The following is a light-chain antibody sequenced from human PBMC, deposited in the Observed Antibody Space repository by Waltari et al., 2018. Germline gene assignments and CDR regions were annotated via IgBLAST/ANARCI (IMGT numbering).Light chain of an antibody. CDR3: QLYGSSPWT. Sequence: EIVLTQSPGTLSLSPGERATLSCRASQSVSSRNLAWYQQRPGQAHRLLIYGASDSATGITDRISGSGAGTDLTLTISRLEPEDFAVYYWQLYGSSPWTFGQGTKVDSK. CDR2: GAS. J-gene: IGKJ1*01. CDR1: QSVSSRN. V-gene: IGKV3-20*01.